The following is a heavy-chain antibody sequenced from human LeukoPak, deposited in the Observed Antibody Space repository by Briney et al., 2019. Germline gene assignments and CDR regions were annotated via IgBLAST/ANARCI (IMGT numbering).Heavy chain of an antibody. CDR2: ISAYNGNT. CDR1: GYTFTSYG. D-gene: IGHD3-10*01. CDR3: ATSYGSGSYFGY. V-gene: IGHV1-18*01. Sequence: ASVKVSCKASGYTFTSYGISWVRQAPGQGLEWMGWISAYNGNTNYAQKRQGRVTMTTDTSTSTAYMELRSLRSDDTAVYYCATSYGSGSYFGYWGQGTLVTVSS. J-gene: IGHJ4*02.